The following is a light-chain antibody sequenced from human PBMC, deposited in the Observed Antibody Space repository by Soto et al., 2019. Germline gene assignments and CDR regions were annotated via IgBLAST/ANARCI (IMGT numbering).Light chain of an antibody. CDR2: GTS. CDR3: QQYGSSIT. Sequence: EIVLTQSPGTLSLSPGERSTLPCIASQSVKSSYLAWYQHKPGQAPRLLIYGTSSRATGIPDRFSGSGSGTDFTLTISRLEPEDFAVYYCQQYGSSITFGQGTRLEIK. V-gene: IGKV3-20*01. J-gene: IGKJ5*01. CDR1: QSVKSSY.